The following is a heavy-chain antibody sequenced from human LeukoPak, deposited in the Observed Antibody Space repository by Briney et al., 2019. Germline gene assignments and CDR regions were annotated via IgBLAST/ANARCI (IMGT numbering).Heavy chain of an antibody. CDR1: GFTFSSYW. D-gene: IGHD3-10*01. V-gene: IGHV3-74*01. CDR3: ARSTGWFGQGYFDY. CDR2: INSDGSST. J-gene: IGHJ4*02. Sequence: RPGGSLRLSCAASGFTFSSYWMHWVRQAPGKGLVWVSRINSDGSSTSYADSVKGRFTISRDNAKNTLYLQMNSLRAEDTAVYYCARSTGWFGQGYFDYWGQGTLVTVSS.